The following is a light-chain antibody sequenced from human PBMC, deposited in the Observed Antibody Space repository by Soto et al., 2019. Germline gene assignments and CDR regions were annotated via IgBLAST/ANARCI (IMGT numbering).Light chain of an antibody. J-gene: IGLJ7*01. CDR2: EVS. Sequence: QSALTQPASVSGAPGQSSTISRTGTSSDVGGYNLVSWYQQHPGKAPKLMISEVSKRPSGISDRFSGSKSGSTASLTISGLHAEDEADYYCCSYAGTSTHTVFGGGTKLTVL. V-gene: IGLV2-23*02. CDR3: CSYAGTSTHTV. CDR1: SSDVGGYNL.